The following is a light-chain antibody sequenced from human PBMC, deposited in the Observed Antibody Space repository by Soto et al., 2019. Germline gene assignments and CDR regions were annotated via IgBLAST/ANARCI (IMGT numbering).Light chain of an antibody. J-gene: IGKJ2*01. CDR1: QSVLYSSNNKNY. Sequence: DIVMTQSPDSLAVSLGERATINCKSSQSVLYSSNNKNYLTWYQQKPGQPPKLLIYWASNRESGVPDRFSGSGSETDFTLTISCLQAEDVALYYCQQYYGPPYTFGQGTTLEI. V-gene: IGKV4-1*01. CDR2: WAS. CDR3: QQYYGPPYT.